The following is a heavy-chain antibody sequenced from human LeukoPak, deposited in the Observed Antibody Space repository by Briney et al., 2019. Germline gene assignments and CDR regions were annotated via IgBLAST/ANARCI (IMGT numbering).Heavy chain of an antibody. CDR1: GYTFTSYY. Sequence: ASVKVSCKASGYTFTSYYMHWVRQAPGQGLEWMGIINPSGGSTSYAQKFQGRVTMTRDMSTSTVYMELSSLRSKDTAVYYCASSPPYYYYMDVWGKGTTVTVSS. J-gene: IGHJ6*03. V-gene: IGHV1-46*01. CDR2: INPSGGST. CDR3: ASSPPYYYYMDV.